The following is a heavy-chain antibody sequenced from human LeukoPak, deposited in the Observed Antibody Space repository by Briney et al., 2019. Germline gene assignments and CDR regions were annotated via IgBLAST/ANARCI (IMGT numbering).Heavy chain of an antibody. CDR3: ATPCEYCSGGSCQPAKGCFDY. CDR1: GYTLTELS. D-gene: IGHD2-15*01. V-gene: IGHV1-24*01. Sequence: ASVKVSCKVSGYTLTELSMHWVRQAPGKGLEWMGGFDPEDGETIYAQKFQGRVTMTEDTSTDTAYMELSSLRSEDTAVYYCATPCEYCSGGSCQPAKGCFDYWGQGTLVTVSS. J-gene: IGHJ4*02. CDR2: FDPEDGET.